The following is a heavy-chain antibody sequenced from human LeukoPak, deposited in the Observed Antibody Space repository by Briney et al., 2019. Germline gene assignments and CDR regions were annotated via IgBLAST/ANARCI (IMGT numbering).Heavy chain of an antibody. CDR2: ISDSGGRT. J-gene: IGHJ4*02. CDR3: AKGIRWAPHFDY. V-gene: IGHV3-23*01. CDR1: GFTFSSYA. D-gene: IGHD4-23*01. Sequence: GGSLRLSCTASGFTFSSYAMSWVRQAPGKGLEWVSVISDSGGRTNYADSVKGRFTISRDNPKNTLFLQMNSLRAEDTAVYYCAKGIRWAPHFDYWGQGTLVTVSS.